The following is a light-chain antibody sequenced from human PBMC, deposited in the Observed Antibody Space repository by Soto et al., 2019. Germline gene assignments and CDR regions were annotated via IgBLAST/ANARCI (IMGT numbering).Light chain of an antibody. CDR1: QRLLHSNGNTF. J-gene: IGKJ2*01. V-gene: IGKV2-28*01. CDR2: LGF. CDR3: MQALQTPYT. Sequence: EIVMTQSPPSLTVTPGEPASISCRSSQRLLHSNGNTFLDWYLQKPGQSPQLLIYLGFNRASGVPDRVSGSEAGTDFTLKISRVEAEDVGVYYCMQALQTPYTFGQGTKLEIK.